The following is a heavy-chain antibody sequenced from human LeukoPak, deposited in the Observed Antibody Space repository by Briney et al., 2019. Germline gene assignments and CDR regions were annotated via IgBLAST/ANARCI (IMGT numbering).Heavy chain of an antibody. D-gene: IGHD2-15*01. J-gene: IGHJ4*02. CDR3: ARNYCSGGSCYLDC. Sequence: GGSLRLSCAASGFTFSSYAMSWVRQAPGKGLEWVSAISGSGGSTYYADSVKGRFTISRENAKNSLYLQMNSLRAGDTAVYYCARNYCSGGSCYLDCWGQGTLVTVSS. CDR1: GFTFSSYA. V-gene: IGHV3-23*01. CDR2: ISGSGGST.